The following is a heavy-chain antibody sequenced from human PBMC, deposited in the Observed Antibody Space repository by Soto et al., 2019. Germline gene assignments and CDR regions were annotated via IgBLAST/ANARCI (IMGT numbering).Heavy chain of an antibody. Sequence: PGGSLRLSCAASGFTFSSYGIHWVRQDPGKGLEWVAVIWYDGSNKNYADPVKGRFTISRDNSRNTLFLQMNSLRVEDTAVYYCARGDTSGWGTYFYYFMDVWGKGTTVTVSS. CDR2: IWYDGSNK. V-gene: IGHV3-33*01. CDR3: ARGDTSGWGTYFYYFMDV. D-gene: IGHD6-19*01. CDR1: GFTFSSYG. J-gene: IGHJ6*03.